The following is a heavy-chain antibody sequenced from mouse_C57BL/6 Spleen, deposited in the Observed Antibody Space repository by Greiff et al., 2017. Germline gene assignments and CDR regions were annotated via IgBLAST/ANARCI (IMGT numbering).Heavy chain of an antibody. J-gene: IGHJ2*01. CDR2: IYPGDGDT. D-gene: IGHD2-1*01. V-gene: IGHV1-80*01. CDR1: GYAFSSYW. Sequence: VQVVESGAELVKPGASVKISCKASGYAFSSYWMNWVKQRPGKGLEWIGQIYPGDGDTNYNGKFKGKATLTADKSSSTAYMQLSSLTSEDSAVYFCARSGGNYVTDYWGQGTTLTVSS. CDR3: ARSGGNYVTDY.